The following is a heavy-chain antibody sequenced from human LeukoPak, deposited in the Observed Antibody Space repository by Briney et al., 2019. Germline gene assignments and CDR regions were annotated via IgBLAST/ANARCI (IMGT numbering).Heavy chain of an antibody. CDR3: ARRRTGAHAGDYYYYNIEV. J-gene: IGHJ6*03. CDR2: IIPIFGTA. CDR1: GCTFTSHA. V-gene: IGHV1-69*05. D-gene: IGHD4/OR15-4a*01. Sequence: GASLKVSCKASGCTFTSHAISWVRQAPGQRLEWMGGIIPIFGTANYAQKVEGRDTNTTDRSTSTAYRALSSLRPEDTAVDYDARRRTGAHAGDYYYYNIEVSGKRATVTVSS.